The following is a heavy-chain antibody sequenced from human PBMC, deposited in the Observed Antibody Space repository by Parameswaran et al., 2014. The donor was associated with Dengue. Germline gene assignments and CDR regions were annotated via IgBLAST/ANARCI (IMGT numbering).Heavy chain of an antibody. CDR2: IHTSGST. CDR3: AGADYFGSAHS. V-gene: IGHV3-53*01. Sequence: VRQAPGKGLEWVSVIHTSGSTFYADSVKGRFAISRDNSKNTLYLQMNSLRAEDSAVYYCAGADYFGSAHSWGQGTLVTVSS. D-gene: IGHD3-10*01. J-gene: IGHJ4*02.